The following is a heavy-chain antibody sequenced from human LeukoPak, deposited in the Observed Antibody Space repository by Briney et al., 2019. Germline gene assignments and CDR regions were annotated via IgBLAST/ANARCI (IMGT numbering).Heavy chain of an antibody. CDR3: ARRITSNCFDP. Sequence: SETLSPTCSVSGGSISSYYWSWVRQPPGKGLEWIGYMHYSGSSNYNPSLKSRLTMSVDTSKNQFSLKLSSVTAADTAVYYCARRITSNCFDPWGQGTLVTVSS. D-gene: IGHD3-10*01. V-gene: IGHV4-59*01. CDR1: GGSISSYY. CDR2: MHYSGSS. J-gene: IGHJ5*02.